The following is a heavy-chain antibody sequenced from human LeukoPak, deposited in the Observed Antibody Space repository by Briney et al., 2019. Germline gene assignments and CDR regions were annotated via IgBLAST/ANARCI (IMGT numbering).Heavy chain of an antibody. CDR3: ARDGEGSGWSHYYYYMDV. CDR1: GYTFTSYG. J-gene: IGHJ6*03. D-gene: IGHD6-19*01. CDR2: ISAYNGNT. V-gene: IGHV1-18*01. Sequence: ASVKVSCKASGYTFTSYGISWVRQAPGQGLEWMGWISAYNGNTNYAQKLQGRVTMTTDTSTSTAYMELRSLRSDDTAVYYCARDGEGSGWSHYYYYMDVWGKGTTVTVSS.